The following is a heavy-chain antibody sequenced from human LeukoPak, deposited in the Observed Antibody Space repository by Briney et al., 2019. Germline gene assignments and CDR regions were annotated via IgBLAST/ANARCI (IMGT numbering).Heavy chain of an antibody. Sequence: GGSLRLSCVNSGFTFGDYTMHWVRQVPGKGLEWLSGITWDGGNIAYADSVKGRFTISRDNAKSSLYLQMNSLRNEDMAFYFCAKGYTFHGVAHDSGYFDYWGQGTLVTVSS. D-gene: IGHD3-3*01. CDR1: GFTFGDYT. V-gene: IGHV3-9*03. CDR3: AKGYTFHGVAHDSGYFDY. CDR2: ITWDGGNI. J-gene: IGHJ4*02.